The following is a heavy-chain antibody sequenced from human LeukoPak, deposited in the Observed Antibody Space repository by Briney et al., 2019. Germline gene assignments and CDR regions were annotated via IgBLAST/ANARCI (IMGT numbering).Heavy chain of an antibody. Sequence: SETLSLTCTVSGGSISSSSYYWVWIRQPPGKRLERIGSIYYSGSTYYNPSLKSRVTISVDTSKNQFSLKLCSVTAADTAVYYCAKYYYGSGSYPFDPWGQGTLVTVSS. J-gene: IGHJ5*02. CDR2: IYYSGST. CDR1: GGSISSSSYY. V-gene: IGHV4-39*01. D-gene: IGHD3-10*01. CDR3: AKYYYGSGSYPFDP.